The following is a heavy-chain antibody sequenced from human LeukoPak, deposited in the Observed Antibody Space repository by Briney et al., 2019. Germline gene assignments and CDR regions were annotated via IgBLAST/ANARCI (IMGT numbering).Heavy chain of an antibody. V-gene: IGHV4-61*02. CDR3: ARVSTSIAAAGTPTRYFDY. CDR1: GGSISIGSYY. CDR2: IYTSGST. D-gene: IGHD6-13*01. Sequence: PSETLSLTCTVSGGSISIGSYYGSGIGQPAGKGLGWIGRIYTSGSTNYNPSLKSRVTISVDTSKNQFSLKLSSVTAADTAVYYCARVSTSIAAAGTPTRYFDYWGQGTLVTVSS. J-gene: IGHJ4*02.